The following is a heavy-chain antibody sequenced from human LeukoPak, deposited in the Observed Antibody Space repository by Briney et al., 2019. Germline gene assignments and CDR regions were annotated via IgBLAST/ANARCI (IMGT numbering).Heavy chain of an antibody. V-gene: IGHV3-74*01. CDR1: GFTFSSYW. J-gene: IGHJ5*02. Sequence: PGGSLRLSCAASGFTFSSYWLHWVRQAPGEGLVWVSQINPDGTIATYADSVKGRFTISRDNSKNTLYLKMNSLRAEDTAVYYCAKGSNDFWSGYLPGFDPWGQGTLVTVSS. CDR3: AKGSNDFWSGYLPGFDP. D-gene: IGHD3-3*01. CDR2: INPDGTIA.